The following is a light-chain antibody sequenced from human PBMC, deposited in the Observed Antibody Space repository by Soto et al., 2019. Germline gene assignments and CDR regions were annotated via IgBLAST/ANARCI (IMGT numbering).Light chain of an antibody. Sequence: EIVRTQSPATLSVSPGERAALSCRASQSVSSNFAWYQQKPCQAPRLLIYGASTRATGIPARFSGSGSGTEFTLTISSLQSEDFAVYYCQQYNNWPYTFGQGTKLEIK. CDR3: QQYNNWPYT. CDR2: GAS. J-gene: IGKJ2*01. V-gene: IGKV3-15*01. CDR1: QSVSSN.